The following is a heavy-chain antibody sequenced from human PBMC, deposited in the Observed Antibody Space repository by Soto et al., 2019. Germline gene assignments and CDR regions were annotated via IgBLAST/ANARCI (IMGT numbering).Heavy chain of an antibody. D-gene: IGHD1-26*01. CDR1: GYTLTELS. CDR2: FDPEDGET. CDR3: ATRIVGATAAFDY. Sequence: ASVKVSCKVSGYTLTELSMHCVRQAPGKGLEWMGGFDPEDGETIYAQKFQGRVTMTEDTSTDTAYMELSSLRSEETAVYYCATRIVGATAAFDYWGQGTLVTVSS. J-gene: IGHJ4*02. V-gene: IGHV1-24*01.